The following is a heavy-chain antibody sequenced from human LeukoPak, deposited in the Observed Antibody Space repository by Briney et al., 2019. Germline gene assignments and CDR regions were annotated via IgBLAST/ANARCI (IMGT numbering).Heavy chain of an antibody. D-gene: IGHD1-7*01. Sequence: GSSVTVSCKASGGTFSSYTISWVRQAPGQGLEWMGRIIPILGIANYAQKFQGRVTITADKSTSTAYMELSSVRSEDTAVYYCARDSDWNYPFDYWGQGTLVTVSS. V-gene: IGHV1-69*04. J-gene: IGHJ4*02. CDR3: ARDSDWNYPFDY. CDR2: IIPILGIA. CDR1: GGTFSSYT.